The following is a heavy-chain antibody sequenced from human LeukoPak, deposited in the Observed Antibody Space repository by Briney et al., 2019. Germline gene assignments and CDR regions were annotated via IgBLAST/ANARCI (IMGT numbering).Heavy chain of an antibody. D-gene: IGHD2-21*02. V-gene: IGHV3-21*01. Sequence: PGGSLRLSCAASGFTFSSYSMNWVRQAPGKGLEWVSSISGSGDYIYYADSLKGRFTISRDNAKNSLYLQMNSLRAEDTAIYYCARSVAYCGGDCPVDYWGQGTLVTVSS. J-gene: IGHJ4*02. CDR1: GFTFSSYS. CDR2: ISGSGDYI. CDR3: ARSVAYCGGDCPVDY.